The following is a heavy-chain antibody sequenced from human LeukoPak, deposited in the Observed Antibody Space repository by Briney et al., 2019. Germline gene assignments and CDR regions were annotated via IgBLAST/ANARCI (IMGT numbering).Heavy chain of an antibody. V-gene: IGHV1-18*04. CDR3: ARAVGEIVVVPAAMDY. D-gene: IGHD2-2*01. J-gene: IGHJ4*02. CDR1: GYTFTSYG. Sequence: GASVKVSCKASGYTFTSYGISWVRQAPGQGLERMGWISAYNGNTNYAQKLQGRVTMTTDTSTSTAYMELRSLRSDDTAVYYCARAVGEIVVVPAAMDYWGQGTLVTVSS. CDR2: ISAYNGNT.